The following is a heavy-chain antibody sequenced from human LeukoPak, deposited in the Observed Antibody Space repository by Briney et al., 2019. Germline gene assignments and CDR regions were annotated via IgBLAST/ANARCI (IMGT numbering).Heavy chain of an antibody. Sequence: ASVKVSCKASGYTFTSYGISWVRQAPGQGLEWMGWISAYNGNTNYAQKLQGRVTMTTDTSTSTAYMELRSLRSDDTAAYYCARDAGYSSSWTTPDEYGMDVWGQGTTVTVSS. J-gene: IGHJ6*02. D-gene: IGHD6-13*01. CDR3: ARDAGYSSSWTTPDEYGMDV. V-gene: IGHV1-18*01. CDR2: ISAYNGNT. CDR1: GYTFTSYG.